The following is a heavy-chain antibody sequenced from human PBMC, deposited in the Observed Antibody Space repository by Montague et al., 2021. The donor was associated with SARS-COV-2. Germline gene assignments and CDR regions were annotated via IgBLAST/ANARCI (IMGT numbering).Heavy chain of an antibody. Sequence: SETLSLTCTVSGGSISSRLYYWGWLRQPPGKGLEWLGSKDYRGSTYSNLSLKSRVTISVDTSKNQFSLNLSSVTAADTAVYYCARLRWGGSGSDDDVFDFWGQGSPVTVSS. CDR1: GGSISSRLYY. CDR3: ARLRWGGSGSDDDVFDF. D-gene: IGHD3-10*01. CDR2: KDYRGST. J-gene: IGHJ4*02. V-gene: IGHV4-39*01.